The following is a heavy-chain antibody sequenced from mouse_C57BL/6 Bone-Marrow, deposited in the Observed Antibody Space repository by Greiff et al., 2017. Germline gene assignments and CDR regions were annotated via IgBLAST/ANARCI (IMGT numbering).Heavy chain of an antibody. Sequence: LQESGPELVKPGASVKISCKASGYSFTDYNMNWVKQSNGKSLEWIGVINPNYGTTSYNQKFKGTATLTVDQSSSTAYMQLNSLTSEDSAVYYCARSGEEGYYYAMDYWGQGTSVTVSS. D-gene: IGHD3-1*01. V-gene: IGHV1-39*01. CDR2: INPNYGTT. CDR3: ARSGEEGYYYAMDY. J-gene: IGHJ4*01. CDR1: GYSFTDYN.